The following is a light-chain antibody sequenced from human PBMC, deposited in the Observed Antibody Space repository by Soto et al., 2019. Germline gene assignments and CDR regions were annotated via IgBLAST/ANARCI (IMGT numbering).Light chain of an antibody. CDR1: QSVSSN. CDR2: GAS. Sequence: IVLTKSPATLSLSPGERAALSCRASQSVSSNLAWYQQKPGQAPRLLIYGASTRATGIPARFSGSGSGTEFTLTISSLQSEDFAVYYCQQYNNWTSVTFGQGTKVDI. CDR3: QQYNNWTSVT. V-gene: IGKV3-15*01. J-gene: IGKJ1*01.